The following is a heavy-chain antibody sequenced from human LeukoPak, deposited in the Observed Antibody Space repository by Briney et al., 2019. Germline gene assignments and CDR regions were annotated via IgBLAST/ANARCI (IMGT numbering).Heavy chain of an antibody. CDR1: GYTFTDYW. CDR3: ARRHRGLYCSGGACTFDI. V-gene: IGHV5-51*01. D-gene: IGHD2-15*01. Sequence: GESLKISFKGSGYTFTDYWIGWVRQMPGKGLEWMGIIYAGDSDTRYSPSFQGQVTISADKSISTAYLQWSSLKASDTAIYYCARRHRGLYCSGGACTFDIWGQGTMVTVSS. CDR2: IYAGDSDT. J-gene: IGHJ3*02.